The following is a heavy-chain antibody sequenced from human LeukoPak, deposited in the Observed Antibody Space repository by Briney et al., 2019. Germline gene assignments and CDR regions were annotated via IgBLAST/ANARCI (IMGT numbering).Heavy chain of an antibody. V-gene: IGHV3-7*01. CDR1: GFTFKIYW. J-gene: IGHJ3*02. CDR2: IKRDGSRQ. D-gene: IGHD3-22*01. CDR3: VIDANYHDRSNYYDVLDM. Sequence: GGSLRLSCAASGFTFKIYWMIGVPHAPGEGREWVANIKRDGSRQYYIDPVEGRFTISRDHAKNPLYLQMSRLRADDTAVYYCVIDANYHDRSNYYDVLDMWGQGTMVTVSS.